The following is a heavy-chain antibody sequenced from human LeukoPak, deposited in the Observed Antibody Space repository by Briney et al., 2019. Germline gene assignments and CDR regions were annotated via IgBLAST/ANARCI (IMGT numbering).Heavy chain of an antibody. J-gene: IGHJ5*02. Sequence: SETLSLTCTVSGGSISSYYWSWNRQPPGKGLEWIGYIYYSGSTNYNPSLKSRVTISVDTSKNQFSLKLSSVTAADTAVYYCARAYVFNWFDPWGQGTLVTVSS. CDR2: IYYSGST. D-gene: IGHD3-16*01. V-gene: IGHV4-59*01. CDR1: GGSISSYY. CDR3: ARAYVFNWFDP.